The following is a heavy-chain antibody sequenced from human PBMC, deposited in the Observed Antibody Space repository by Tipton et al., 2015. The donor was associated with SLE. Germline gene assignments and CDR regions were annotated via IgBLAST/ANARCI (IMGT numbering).Heavy chain of an antibody. Sequence: GSLRLSCAASGYSFGSYGMSWVRQAPGKGLEWVALIKSAGDTFYAASVRGRFTISRDNSRDMLYLEMNSLRPEDTAIYYCAKVFGSYSDYRRRFRDYHGLDVWGQGTKVTVSS. J-gene: IGHJ6*02. CDR1: GYSFGSYG. CDR2: IKSAGDT. V-gene: IGHV3-23*03. D-gene: IGHD5-12*01. CDR3: AKVFGSYSDYRRRFRDYHGLDV.